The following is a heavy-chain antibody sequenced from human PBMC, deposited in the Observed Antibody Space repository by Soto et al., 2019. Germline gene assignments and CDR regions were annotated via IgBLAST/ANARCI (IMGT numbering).Heavy chain of an antibody. CDR2: IYYSGST. Sequence: SETLSLTCTVSGGSISSSSYYWGWIRQPPGKGLEWIGSIYYSGSTYYNPSLKSRVTISVDTSKNQFSLKLSSVTAADTAVYYCARLGENGEVVIIGDAFDIWGQGTMVTVSS. CDR3: ARLGENGEVVIIGDAFDI. D-gene: IGHD3-3*01. J-gene: IGHJ3*02. V-gene: IGHV4-39*01. CDR1: GGSISSSSYY.